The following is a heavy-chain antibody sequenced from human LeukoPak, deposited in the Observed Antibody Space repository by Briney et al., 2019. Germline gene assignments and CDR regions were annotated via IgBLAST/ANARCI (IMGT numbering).Heavy chain of an antibody. CDR3: AKDHRGGSWYYFDY. V-gene: IGHV3-30*02. CDR2: IWYDGSNK. CDR1: GFTFSSYG. J-gene: IGHJ4*02. D-gene: IGHD6-13*01. Sequence: GGSLRLSCAASGFTFSSYGMHWVRQAPGKGLEWVAFIWYDGSNKYYADSVKGRFTISRDNSKNTLYLQMNSLRAEDTAVYYCAKDHRGGSWYYFDYWGQGTLVTVSS.